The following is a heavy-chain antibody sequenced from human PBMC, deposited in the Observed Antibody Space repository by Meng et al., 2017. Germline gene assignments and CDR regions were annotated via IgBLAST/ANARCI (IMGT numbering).Heavy chain of an antibody. V-gene: IGHV1-69*06. CDR2: IIPIFGTA. CDR3: ARALRYYYGSGSYYNVPNGMDV. Sequence: SVKVSCKASGGTFSSYAISWVRQAPGQGLEWMGGIIPIFGTANYAQKFQGRVTITADKSTSTAYMELSSLRSEDTAVYYCARALRYYYGSGSYYNVPNGMDVWGQGTTVTVSS. CDR1: GGTFSSYA. D-gene: IGHD3-10*01. J-gene: IGHJ6*02.